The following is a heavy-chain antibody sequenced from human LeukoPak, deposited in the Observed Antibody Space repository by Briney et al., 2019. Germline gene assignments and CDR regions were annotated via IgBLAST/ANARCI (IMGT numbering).Heavy chain of an antibody. CDR2: ISYSGST. Sequence: PSETLSLTCTVSGGSISSYYWSWIRQPPGKGLEWIGYISYSGSTNYNPSLNSRVTISVDTSKNQFFLRLSSVTAADTAVYYCARRSAAGSYFFDYWGRGTLVTVSS. CDR3: ARRSAAGSYFFDY. J-gene: IGHJ4*02. CDR1: GGSISSYY. V-gene: IGHV4-59*08. D-gene: IGHD6-13*01.